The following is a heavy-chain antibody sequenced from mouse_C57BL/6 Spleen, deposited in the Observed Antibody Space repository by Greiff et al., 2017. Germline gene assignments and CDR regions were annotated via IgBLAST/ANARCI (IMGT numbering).Heavy chain of an antibody. J-gene: IGHJ4*01. Sequence: VQLQESGAELVKPGASVKLSCKASGYTFTSYCMHWVKQRPGRGLEWIGRIDPNSGGTKYNEKFKSKATLTVDKPSSTAYMQLSSLTSEDSAVYYCERYYYGSSPYYAMDYWGQGTSVTVSS. CDR1: GYTFTSYC. CDR3: ERYYYGSSPYYAMDY. CDR2: IDPNSGGT. D-gene: IGHD1-1*01. V-gene: IGHV1-72*01.